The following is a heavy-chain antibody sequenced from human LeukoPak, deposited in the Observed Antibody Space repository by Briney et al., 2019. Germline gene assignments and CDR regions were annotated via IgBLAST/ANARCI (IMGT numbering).Heavy chain of an antibody. Sequence: PSETLSLTRAVYGGSFSGYYWSWIRQPPGKGLEWIGEINHSGSANYNPSLKSRVTISVDTSKNQFSLKLSSVTAADTAVYYCARGLAGGSWVRSRWFDPWGQGTLVTVSS. CDR2: INHSGSA. D-gene: IGHD6-13*01. CDR3: ARGLAGGSWVRSRWFDP. J-gene: IGHJ5*02. CDR1: GGSFSGYY. V-gene: IGHV4-34*01.